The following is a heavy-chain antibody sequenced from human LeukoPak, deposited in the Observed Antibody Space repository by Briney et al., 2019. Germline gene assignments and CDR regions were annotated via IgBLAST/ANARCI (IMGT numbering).Heavy chain of an antibody. CDR3: AGGRSGYHGSGSYDN. Sequence: PSETLSLTCTVSGGSISAYYWSWIRHPPGKGLEGIADFLYSGSTNYNPSLKSRVTISLDTSKNQFSLKLNSVTAADTAVYYCAGGRSGYHGSGSYDNWGQGTLVTVSS. J-gene: IGHJ4*02. CDR1: GGSISAYY. D-gene: IGHD3-10*01. CDR2: FLYSGST. V-gene: IGHV4-59*01.